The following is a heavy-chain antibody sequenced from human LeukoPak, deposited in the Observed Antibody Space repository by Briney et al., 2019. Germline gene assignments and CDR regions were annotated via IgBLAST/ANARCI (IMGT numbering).Heavy chain of an antibody. J-gene: IGHJ2*01. CDR1: GFTFDDYG. CDR3: AGSMTTVTTRFFDL. Sequence: GGSLRLSCAASGFTFDDYGMIWVRQAPGKGLEWVSYITWNGVGTAYADSMKGRFTVSRDNVKSSLFLQMDSLRAEDTALYYCAGSMTTVTTRFFDLWGRGTLVTVSS. D-gene: IGHD4-17*01. V-gene: IGHV3-20*04. CDR2: ITWNGVGT.